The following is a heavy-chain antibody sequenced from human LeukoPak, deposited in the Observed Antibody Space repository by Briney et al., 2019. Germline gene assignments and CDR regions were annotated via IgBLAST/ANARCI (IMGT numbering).Heavy chain of an antibody. CDR2: INPNSGGT. CDR3: ARGNWNYDHAFDI. D-gene: IGHD1-7*01. J-gene: IGHJ3*02. V-gene: IGHV1-2*02. Sequence: ASVKVSCKASGYTFTGYYMHWVRQAPGQGLEWMGWINPNSGGTNYAQKFQVRVTMTRDTSISTAYMELSRLRSDDTAVYYCARGNWNYDHAFDIWGQGTMVTVSS. CDR1: GYTFTGYY.